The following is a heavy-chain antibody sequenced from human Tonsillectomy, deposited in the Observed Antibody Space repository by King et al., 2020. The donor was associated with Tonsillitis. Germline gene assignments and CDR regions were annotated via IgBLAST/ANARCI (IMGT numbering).Heavy chain of an antibody. Sequence: QLVQSGAEVKKPEQSLKISCKGSGYSFTSYWIGWVRQMPGKGLEWMGSIYPGDSDTRYSPSFQGQVTISADKSLSTAYLQWSSLKASDTAMYYCARLCEGSGGSCPADYWGQGTLVTVSS. CDR2: IYPGDSDT. CDR1: GYSFTSYW. V-gene: IGHV5-51*01. CDR3: ARLCEGSGGSCPADY. D-gene: IGHD2-15*01. J-gene: IGHJ4*02.